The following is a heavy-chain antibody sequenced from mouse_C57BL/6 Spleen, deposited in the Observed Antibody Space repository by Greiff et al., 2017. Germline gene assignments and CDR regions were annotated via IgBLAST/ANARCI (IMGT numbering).Heavy chain of an antibody. CDR1: GYTFTSYG. CDR2: IYPRSGNT. D-gene: IGHD4-1*01. Sequence: QVQLQQSGAELARPGASVKLSCKASGYTFTSYGISWVKQRTGQGLEWIGEIYPRSGNTYYNEKFKGKATLTADKSSSTAYMELRSLTSEDSAVYFCAREGVNWHYIDYWGQGTTLTVSS. J-gene: IGHJ2*01. CDR3: AREGVNWHYIDY. V-gene: IGHV1-81*01.